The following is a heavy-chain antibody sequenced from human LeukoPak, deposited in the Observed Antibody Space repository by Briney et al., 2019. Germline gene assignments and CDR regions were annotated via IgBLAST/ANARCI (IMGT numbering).Heavy chain of an antibody. D-gene: IGHD3-10*01. Sequence: SETLSLTCTVSGGSISSSSYFWGWIRQPPGKGLEWIGRIYYSGSTYYNPSLKSRVTISVDTSKNQFSLKLSSVTAADTAVYYCARPYYYGSGSYYIDYWGQGTLVTVSS. CDR1: GGSISSSSYF. CDR3: ARPYYYGSGSYYIDY. CDR2: IYYSGST. J-gene: IGHJ4*02. V-gene: IGHV4-39*01.